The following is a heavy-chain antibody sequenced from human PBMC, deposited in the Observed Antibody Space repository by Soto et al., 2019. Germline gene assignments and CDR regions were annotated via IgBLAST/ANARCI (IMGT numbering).Heavy chain of an antibody. CDR3: ARGRYYDILTGYFNWFDP. Sequence: PSETLSLACTVSGGSISRNGYYWGWIRQPPGKGLEWIGSIYYSGSTYYNPSLKSRVTISVDTSKNQFSLKLSSVTAADTAVYYCARGRYYDILTGYFNWFDPWGQGTLVTVSS. J-gene: IGHJ5*02. CDR2: IYYSGST. CDR1: GGSISRNGYY. V-gene: IGHV4-39*07. D-gene: IGHD3-9*01.